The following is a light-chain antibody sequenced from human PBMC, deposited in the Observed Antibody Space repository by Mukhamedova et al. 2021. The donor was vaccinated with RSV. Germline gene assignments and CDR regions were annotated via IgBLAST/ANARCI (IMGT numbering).Light chain of an antibody. CDR2: SNS. V-gene: IGLV1-44*01. CDR3: AAWDDSLSVV. Sequence: GSNSNIGSNAVDWYQQLPGTAPKLLIYSNSQRPSGVPDRFSGSKSGSSASLAISGLQAEDEADYYCAAWDDSLSVVFGGGTKLTVL. J-gene: IGLJ2*01. CDR1: NSNIGSNA.